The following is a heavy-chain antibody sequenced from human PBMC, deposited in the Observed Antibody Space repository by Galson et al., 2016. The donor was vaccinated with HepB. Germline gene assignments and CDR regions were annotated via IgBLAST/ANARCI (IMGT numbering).Heavy chain of an antibody. V-gene: IGHV3-7*01. D-gene: IGHD3-16*01. CDR3: ARDRGVLIGTTWYPSFDS. Sequence: SLRLSCAASGFSFSHYWMTWVRQGPLKGLEWVASLNQDSSEKHYVDSVEGRFTISRDNARNSVFLQMNSLRAEDTATYFCARDRGVLIGTTWYPSFDSWGQGTLVTVSS. J-gene: IGHJ4*02. CDR2: LNQDSSEK. CDR1: GFSFSHYW.